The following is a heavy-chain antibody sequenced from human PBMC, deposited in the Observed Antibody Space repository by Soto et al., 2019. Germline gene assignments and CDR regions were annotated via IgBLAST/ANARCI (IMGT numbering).Heavy chain of an antibody. Sequence: ASVKVSCKASGYTFTGYYTHWVRQAPGQGLEWMGWINPNSGGTNYAQKFQGWVTISRHDSTNTLFLQMNSLTAEDTAVYYCARDGPYYYASRMDVWGQGTTVTVSS. V-gene: IGHV1-2*04. CDR3: ARDGPYYYASRMDV. CDR2: INPNSGGT. CDR1: GYTFTGYY. J-gene: IGHJ6*02. D-gene: IGHD3-10*01.